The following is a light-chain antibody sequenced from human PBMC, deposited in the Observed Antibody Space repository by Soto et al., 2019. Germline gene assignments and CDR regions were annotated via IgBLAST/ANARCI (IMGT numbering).Light chain of an antibody. J-gene: IGKJ5*01. CDR2: WGF. Sequence: PVCPGEPASISCRSSQSLVHSQGNYFFDWYVQKPGQSPQLLIYWGFIRASGVPDRISGSASGTDFTLKITRVEAEDVGVYYCMQALQTPYTFGQGTRLEIK. CDR1: QSLVHSQGNYF. CDR3: MQALQTPYT. V-gene: IGKV2-28*01.